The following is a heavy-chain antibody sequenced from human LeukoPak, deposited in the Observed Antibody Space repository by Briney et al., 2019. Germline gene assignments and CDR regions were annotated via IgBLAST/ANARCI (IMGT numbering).Heavy chain of an antibody. CDR2: IYYSRST. CDR1: GGSISSSSYY. Sequence: SETLSLTCTVSGGSISSSSYYWDWIRQPPGKGLKRIGSIYYSRSTYYNPSLKSRITISLDTSKNQFSLKLSSVTSADTVVYYCARIYGSGSYFLDYWGERTLVTVSS. CDR3: ARIYGSGSYFLDY. D-gene: IGHD3-10*01. J-gene: IGHJ4*02. V-gene: IGHV4-39*01.